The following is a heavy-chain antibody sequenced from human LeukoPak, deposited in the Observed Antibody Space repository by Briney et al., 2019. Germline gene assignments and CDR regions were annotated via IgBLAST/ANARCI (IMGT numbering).Heavy chain of an antibody. CDR1: GFTFSRHG. J-gene: IGHJ2*01. CDR2: IGDTGRAK. D-gene: IGHD3-16*01. CDR3: AREAAWGNWYFDH. V-gene: IGHV3-30*03. Sequence: GGSLRLSCVASGFTFSRHGMHWVRQAPGKGLEWVAVIGDTGRAKYYADSVEGRFTASRDNFRNTLYLEMNSLRYDDTALYYCAREAAWGNWYFDHWGRGTLVTVSS.